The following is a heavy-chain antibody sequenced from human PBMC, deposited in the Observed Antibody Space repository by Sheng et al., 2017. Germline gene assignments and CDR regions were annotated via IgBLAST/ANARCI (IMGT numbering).Heavy chain of an antibody. J-gene: IGHJ4*02. CDR2: ISGSGGST. CDR3: AKDLGFSRIAPDY. Sequence: EVQLVESGGGLVQPGGTLRLSCAASGFTFSSYGMSWVRQAPGKGLEWVSAISGSGGSTYYADSVKGRFTISRDNSKNTLYLQMNSLRAEDTAVYYCAKDLGFSRIAPDYWGQGTLVTVSS. CDR1: GFTFSSYG. D-gene: IGHD6-13*01. V-gene: IGHV3-23*04.